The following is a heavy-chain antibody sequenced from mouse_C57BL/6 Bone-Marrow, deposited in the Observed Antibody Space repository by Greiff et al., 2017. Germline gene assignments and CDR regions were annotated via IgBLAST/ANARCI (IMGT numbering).Heavy chain of an antibody. CDR2: IYPGSGNT. D-gene: IGHD1-1*01. CDR3: ARGYGSRVYAMDY. V-gene: IGHV1-76*01. CDR1: GYTFTDYY. J-gene: IGHJ4*01. Sequence: QVQLKESGAELVRPGASVKLSCKASGYTFTDYYINWVKQRPGQGLEWIARIYPGSGNTYYNEKFKGKATLTAEKSSSTAYMQLSSLTSEDSAVYFCARGYGSRVYAMDYWGQGTSVTVSS.